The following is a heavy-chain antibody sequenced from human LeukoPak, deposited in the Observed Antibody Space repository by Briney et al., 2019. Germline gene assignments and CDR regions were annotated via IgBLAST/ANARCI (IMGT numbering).Heavy chain of an antibody. D-gene: IGHD1-26*01. CDR1: GGSISSYY. J-gene: IGHJ6*03. CDR2: IYTSGST. CDR3: ARREPLGYYYMDV. Sequence: SETLSLTCTVSGGSISSYYWSWIRQPPGKGLEWIGYIYTSGSTNYNPSLKSRVTISVDTSENQFSLKLSSVTAADTAVYYCARREPLGYYYMDVWGKGTTVTVSS. V-gene: IGHV4-4*09.